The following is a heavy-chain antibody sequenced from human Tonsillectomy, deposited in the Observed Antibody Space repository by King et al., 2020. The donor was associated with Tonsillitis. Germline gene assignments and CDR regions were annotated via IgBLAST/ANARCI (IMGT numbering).Heavy chain of an antibody. CDR1: GGSISSGGYS. J-gene: IGHJ4*02. Sequence: QLQESGSGLVKPSQTLSLTCAVSGGSISSGGYSWSWIRQPPGKGLEWIGYIYHSGSTYYNPSLKSRVTISVDRSKNQFSLKLSSVTAADTAVYYCARNNYYDSSGVMDYWGQGTPVTVSS. V-gene: IGHV4-30-2*01. CDR2: IYHSGST. D-gene: IGHD3-22*01. CDR3: ARNNYYDSSGVMDY.